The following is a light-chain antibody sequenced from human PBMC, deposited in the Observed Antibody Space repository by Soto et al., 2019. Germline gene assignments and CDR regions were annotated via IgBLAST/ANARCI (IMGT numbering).Light chain of an antibody. CDR1: SSDVGGHNY. CDR3: SSYAGNSNYV. V-gene: IGLV2-8*01. J-gene: IGLJ1*01. Sequence: QSALTQPPSASGSPGQSVTISCTGTSSDVGGHNYVSWYQQHPGKAPKLLIYEVSKRPSGVPDRFSGSKSGSTASLTVSGLQAEDEADYYCSSYAGNSNYVFGTGTKVTVL. CDR2: EVS.